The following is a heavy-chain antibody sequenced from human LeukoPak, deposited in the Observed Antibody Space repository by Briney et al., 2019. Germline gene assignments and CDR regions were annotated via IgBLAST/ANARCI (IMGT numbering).Heavy chain of an antibody. CDR2: IYHSGNT. CDR3: ARAPYSNIVDY. Sequence: SETLSLTCTVSGGSISSYYWSWIRQPPGKGLEWIGYIYHSGNTNYNPSLKSRVTISIDTSKNEFSLKVSSVTAADTAVYYCARAPYSNIVDYWGQGTLVTVSS. CDR1: GGSISSYY. J-gene: IGHJ4*02. V-gene: IGHV4-59*01. D-gene: IGHD6-13*01.